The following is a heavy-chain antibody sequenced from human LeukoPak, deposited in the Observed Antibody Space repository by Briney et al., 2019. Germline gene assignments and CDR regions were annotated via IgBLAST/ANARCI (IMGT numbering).Heavy chain of an antibody. J-gene: IGHJ4*02. D-gene: IGHD3-16*01. CDR1: GFSLSTRGVG. Sequence: SGPTLVNPTQTLTLTCTYSGFSLSTRGVGVGWIRKPPRKALGRLDLIYWNDHKGYTPSPKSRLTITKDSSKNQVVLTMTNMDPVDTPTYYRAHRLGGLIRWGFDYWGPGTPVTVSS. CDR2: IYWNDHK. V-gene: IGHV2-5*01. CDR3: AHRLGGLIRWGFDY.